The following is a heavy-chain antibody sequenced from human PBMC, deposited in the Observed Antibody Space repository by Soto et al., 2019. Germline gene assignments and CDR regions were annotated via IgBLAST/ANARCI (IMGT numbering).Heavy chain of an antibody. CDR1: GDSVNSGSYY. V-gene: IGHV4-61*01. CDR2: LYNSGST. CDR3: ARDLWGYCGTDCYPLDV. Sequence: SETLSLTCSVSGDSVNSGSYYWSWIRQAPGKGLEWIGYLYNSGSTVYNPSLKSRVTISVDTSKNQFSLKLNSVTAADTAVYYCARDLWGYCGTDCYPLDVWGQGTTVTVSS. D-gene: IGHD2-21*02. J-gene: IGHJ6*02.